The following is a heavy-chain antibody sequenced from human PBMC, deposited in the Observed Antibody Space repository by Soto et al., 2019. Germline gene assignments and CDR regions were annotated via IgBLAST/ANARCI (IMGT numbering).Heavy chain of an antibody. CDR3: VRVPAY. CDR1: GGSISSGGYS. D-gene: IGHD2-2*01. Sequence: SETLSLTCAVSGGSISSGGYSWSWIRQPPGKGLEWIGYMYHSGSTYYNPSLKSRVTISIDRSKNQFSLKLSSVTAADTAVYYCVRVPAYWGQGILVT. V-gene: IGHV4-30-2*01. CDR2: MYHSGST. J-gene: IGHJ4*02.